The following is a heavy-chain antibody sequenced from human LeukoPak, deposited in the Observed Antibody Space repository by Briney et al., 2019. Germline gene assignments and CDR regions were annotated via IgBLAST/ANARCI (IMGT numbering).Heavy chain of an antibody. D-gene: IGHD5-24*01. CDR2: IRYDGSNK. CDR3: AKDRLRRDGYNPAGY. CDR1: GFTFSSYG. Sequence: GGSLRLSCAASGFTFSSYGMHWVRQAPGKGLEWVAFIRYDGSNKYYADSVKGRSTISRDNSKNTLYLQMNSLRAEDTAVYYCAKDRLRRDGYNPAGYWGQGTLVTVSS. V-gene: IGHV3-30*02. J-gene: IGHJ4*02.